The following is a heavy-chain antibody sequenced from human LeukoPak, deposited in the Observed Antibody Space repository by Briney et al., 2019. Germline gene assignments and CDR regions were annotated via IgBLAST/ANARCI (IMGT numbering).Heavy chain of an antibody. CDR1: GGSISSHY. J-gene: IGHJ4*02. CDR3: ARGRMPGY. CDR2: IYYSGST. Sequence: SETLSLTCTVSGGSISSHYWSWIRQPPGKGLEWIGYIYYSGSTNYNPSLKSRVTISVDTSKNQFSLKLSSVTAADTAVYYCARGRMPGYWGQGTLVTVSS. V-gene: IGHV4-59*11. D-gene: IGHD2-2*01.